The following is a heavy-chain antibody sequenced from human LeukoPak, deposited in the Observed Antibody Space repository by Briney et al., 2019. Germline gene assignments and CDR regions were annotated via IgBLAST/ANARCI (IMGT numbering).Heavy chain of an antibody. J-gene: IGHJ4*02. Sequence: GGSLRLTCAASGFTFSSYAMHWVGQAPGKGLERVAVKSYDGSNKYYADSVTGRFTISRGNADNSLYLQMNSLRVEDTAVYYCARAPTVLVGYCSSSSCQADYWGQRTLVTVSS. V-gene: IGHV3-30-3*01. CDR2: KSYDGSNK. CDR1: GFTFSSYA. CDR3: ARAPTVLVGYCSSSSCQADY. D-gene: IGHD2-2*01.